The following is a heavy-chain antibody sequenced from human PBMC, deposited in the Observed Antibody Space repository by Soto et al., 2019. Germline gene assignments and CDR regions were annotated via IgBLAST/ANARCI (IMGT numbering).Heavy chain of an antibody. CDR1: GYSFVSQW. CDR3: ARRGKEFTRSFWFDP. CDR2: IYPDDSDT. D-gene: IGHD2-2*01. Sequence: EVQLVQSGAEVKKPGESLKISCKSSGYSFVSQWIAWVRQMPGKGLEWMGIIYPDDSDTRYSPSFQGQVTISVDKSINTTYLQWSSLKASDTAIYYCARRGKEFTRSFWFDPWGQGTLVTVSS. J-gene: IGHJ5*02. V-gene: IGHV5-51*01.